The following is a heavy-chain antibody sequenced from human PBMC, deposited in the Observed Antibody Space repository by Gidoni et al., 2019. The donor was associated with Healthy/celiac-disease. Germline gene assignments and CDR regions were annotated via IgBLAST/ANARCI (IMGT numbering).Heavy chain of an antibody. Sequence: VPLPGSGPGLVKPLEALSLTCTFSCGPLRSGSYYWSWIRQPPGKGLEWIGYIYYSGSPNYNPSLKSRVTISVDTSKNQFSLKLSSVTAADTAVYYCARSYDFWSGYPDIDYWGQGTLVTVSS. J-gene: IGHJ4*02. CDR3: ARSYDFWSGYPDIDY. V-gene: IGHV4-61*01. CDR1: CGPLRSGSYY. CDR2: IYYSGSP. D-gene: IGHD3-3*01.